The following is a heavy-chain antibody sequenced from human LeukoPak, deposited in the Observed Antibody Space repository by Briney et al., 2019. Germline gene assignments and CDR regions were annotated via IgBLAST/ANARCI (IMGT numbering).Heavy chain of an antibody. V-gene: IGHV3-53*01. D-gene: IGHD7-27*01. Sequence: GGSLRLPCAASGFTVSSNYMSWVRQAPGKGLEWVSVIYSGGSTYYADSVKGRFTISRDNSKNTLYLQMNSLRAEDTAVYYCASSAACWGCFDYWGQGTLVTVSS. J-gene: IGHJ4*02. CDR2: IYSGGST. CDR1: GFTVSSNY. CDR3: ASSAACWGCFDY.